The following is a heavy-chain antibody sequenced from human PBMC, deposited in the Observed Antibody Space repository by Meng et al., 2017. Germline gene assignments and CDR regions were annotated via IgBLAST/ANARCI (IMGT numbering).Heavy chain of an antibody. Sequence: QVQLQQWGAGLLKPSETLSLTCAVYGGSLSGYYWSWIRQPPGKGLEWVAVIWNDGSYKNHADSVKGRFTISRDNSKNTLYLQMNSLRAEDTAMYYCARGAVAGSGGGNWFDPWGQGTLVTVSS. V-gene: IGHV3-33*08. CDR3: ARGAVAGSGGGNWFDP. D-gene: IGHD6-19*01. J-gene: IGHJ5*02. CDR1: GGSLSGYY. CDR2: IWNDGSYK.